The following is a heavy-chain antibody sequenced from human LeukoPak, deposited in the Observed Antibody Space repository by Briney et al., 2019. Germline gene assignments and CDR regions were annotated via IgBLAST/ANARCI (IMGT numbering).Heavy chain of an antibody. J-gene: IGHJ6*02. CDR1: GGSFSGYY. Sequence: SETLSLTCAVYGGSFSGYYWSWIRQPPGKGLEWIGEINHSGSTNYNPSLKSRVTISVDTSKNQFSLKLSSVTAADTAVYYCAVLNPSVTTFNYYYYGMDVWGQGTTVTVSS. D-gene: IGHD4-4*01. CDR3: AVLNPSVTTFNYYYYGMDV. CDR2: INHSGST. V-gene: IGHV4-34*01.